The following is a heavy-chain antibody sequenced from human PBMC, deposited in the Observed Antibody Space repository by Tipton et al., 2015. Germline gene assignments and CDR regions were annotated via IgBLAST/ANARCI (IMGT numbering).Heavy chain of an antibody. J-gene: IGHJ4*02. CDR2: ISYTDGA. V-gene: IGHV4-61*01. CDR3: ADPLYCSGGGCYPSGY. CDR1: GGSVSTSNYY. D-gene: IGHD2-15*01. Sequence: TLSLTCTVSGGSVSTSNYYWGWIRQPPGKGLEWIGYISYTDGAHYNPALKSRVTISVDTSKNQFSLKLSSVTAADTAVYYCADPLYCSGGGCYPSGYWGQGTLVTVSS.